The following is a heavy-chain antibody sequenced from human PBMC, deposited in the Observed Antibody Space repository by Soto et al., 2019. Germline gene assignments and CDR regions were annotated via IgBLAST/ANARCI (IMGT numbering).Heavy chain of an antibody. J-gene: IGHJ6*02. V-gene: IGHV3-7*01. CDR3: ARDTHGHYYYYYGMDV. CDR2: IKQDGSEK. CDR1: GFTFSNYW. Sequence: GGSLRLSCAASGFTFSNYWMSWVRQAPGKGLEWVANIKQDGSEKYYVDSIKGRFTISRDNAKNSLYLQMNSLRAEDTAVYYCARDTHGHYYYYYGMDVWGQGTTVT.